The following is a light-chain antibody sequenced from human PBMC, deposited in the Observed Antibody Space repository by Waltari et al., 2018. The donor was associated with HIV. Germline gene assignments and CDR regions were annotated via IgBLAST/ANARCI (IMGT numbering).Light chain of an antibody. V-gene: IGKV1-5*03. J-gene: IGKJ1*01. Sequence: DIQMTQSPSPLSASVGDRVTITCRASQSILHWLAWYQQKPGQAPKLLIYQASSLEWGVPSRFSASGSRTEFTLTISSLQPDDFATYFCQEYKTYSGTFGQGTKVEIK. CDR3: QEYKTYSGT. CDR1: QSILHW. CDR2: QAS.